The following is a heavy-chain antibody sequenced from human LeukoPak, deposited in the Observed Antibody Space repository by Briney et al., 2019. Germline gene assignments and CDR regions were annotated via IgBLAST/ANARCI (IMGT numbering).Heavy chain of an antibody. J-gene: IGHJ6*03. CDR1: GGSFSGYY. Sequence: SETLSLTCAVYGGSFSGYYWSWIRQPPGKGLEWIGEINHSGSTNYNPSLKSRVTISVDTSKNQFSLKLSSVTAADAAVYYCAREQQQLAHYYYYYYMDVWGKGTTVTISS. CDR2: INHSGST. V-gene: IGHV4-34*01. D-gene: IGHD6-13*01. CDR3: AREQQQLAHYYYYYYMDV.